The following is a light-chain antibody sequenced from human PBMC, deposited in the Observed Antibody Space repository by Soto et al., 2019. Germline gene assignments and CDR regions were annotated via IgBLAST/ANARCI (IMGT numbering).Light chain of an antibody. CDR2: EVS. Sequence: QSALTQPASVSGSPGQSITISCTGTRSDVGGYKYVSWYQQHPGKAPKLMMYEVSNRPSGVSNRFSGSKSGNTASLTISGLQAEDEADYYCSSYTSSSTLYFFGTGTKLTVL. CDR1: RSDVGGYKY. J-gene: IGLJ1*01. CDR3: SSYTSSSTLYF. V-gene: IGLV2-14*01.